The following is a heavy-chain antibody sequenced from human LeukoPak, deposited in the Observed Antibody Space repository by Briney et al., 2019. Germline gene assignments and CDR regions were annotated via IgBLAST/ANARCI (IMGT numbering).Heavy chain of an antibody. D-gene: IGHD3-22*01. CDR2: FDPEDGET. Sequence: ASVKVSCKVSGYTLTELSMHWVRQAPGKGLEWMGGFDPEDGETIYAQKFQGRVTMTEDTSTDTAYMELSSLRSEDTAVYYCATPRPQYYDSSGYKGDAFDIWGQGTMVTVSS. CDR1: GYTLTELS. CDR3: ATPRPQYYDSSGYKGDAFDI. V-gene: IGHV1-24*01. J-gene: IGHJ3*02.